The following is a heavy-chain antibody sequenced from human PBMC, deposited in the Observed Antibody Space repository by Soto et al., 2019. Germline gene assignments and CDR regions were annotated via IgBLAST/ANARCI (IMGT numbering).Heavy chain of an antibody. V-gene: IGHV3-33*01. Sequence: AGCLRLSCATSRFTFSNYGMHWVRRAPGTGLEWVAVIWYDGSNKYYADSVKGRFTISRDNSKNTLYLQMNSLRAEDTAVYYCAREGYVDTAMVIPYFDYWGQGTLVTVS. CDR1: RFTFSNYG. D-gene: IGHD5-18*01. J-gene: IGHJ4*02. CDR2: IWYDGSNK. CDR3: AREGYVDTAMVIPYFDY.